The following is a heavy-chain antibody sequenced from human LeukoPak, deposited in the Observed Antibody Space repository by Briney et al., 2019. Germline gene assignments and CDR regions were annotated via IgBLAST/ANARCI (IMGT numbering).Heavy chain of an antibody. J-gene: IGHJ4*02. V-gene: IGHV1-18*04. CDR1: GYTFTSYY. CDR2: ISAYNGNT. Sequence: ASVKVSCKASGYTFTSYYMHWVRQAPGQGLEWMGWISAYNGNTNYAQKLQGRVTMTTDTSTSTAYVELRSLRSDDTAVYYCARDRRMVYAPYFDYWGQGTLVTVSS. D-gene: IGHD2-8*01. CDR3: ARDRRMVYAPYFDY.